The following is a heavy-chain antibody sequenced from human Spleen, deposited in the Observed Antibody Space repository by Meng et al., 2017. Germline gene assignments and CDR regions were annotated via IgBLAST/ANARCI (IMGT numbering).Heavy chain of an antibody. Sequence: GESLKISCAASGFTFSSYGMHWVRQAPGKGLEWVAVIWYDGSNKYYADSVKGRFTISRDNSKNTLYLQMNSLRAEDTAVYYCARDAYYYDSSGYYFHWGQGTLVTVSS. CDR1: GFTFSSYG. J-gene: IGHJ4*02. CDR3: ARDAYYYDSSGYYFH. V-gene: IGHV3-33*01. CDR2: IWYDGSNK. D-gene: IGHD3-22*01.